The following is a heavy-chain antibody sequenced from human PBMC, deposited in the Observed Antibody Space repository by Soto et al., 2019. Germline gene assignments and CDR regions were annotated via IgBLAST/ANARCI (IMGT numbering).Heavy chain of an antibody. Sequence: QVHLQESGPGLVKPSETLSLTCRVVGDSISRQYWSWIRQPAGKGLAYIGRIYNSGLINYNPSLESRVSMSVSLSKHQIPLKLTSASAAATAIYYCARGPLCGEGCYFAFWGQGTLVTVSS. CDR1: GDSISRQY. V-gene: IGHV4-4*07. CDR3: ARGPLCGEGCYFAF. D-gene: IGHD2-21*01. CDR2: IYNSGLI. J-gene: IGHJ4*02.